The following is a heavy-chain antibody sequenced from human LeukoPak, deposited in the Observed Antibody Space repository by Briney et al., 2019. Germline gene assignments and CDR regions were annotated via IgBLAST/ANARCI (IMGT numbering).Heavy chain of an antibody. Sequence: SETLSLTCTVSGGSVSSGTYFWTWVRQPPGKGLEWIGHIHYSVTTNYNPSLKSQVTMSLDTSKNQFSLKLTSVTAADTAIYFCARWGTYWGQGILVTVSS. V-gene: IGHV4-61*01. CDR1: GGSVSSGTYF. CDR3: ARWGTY. D-gene: IGHD7-27*01. J-gene: IGHJ4*02. CDR2: IHYSVTT.